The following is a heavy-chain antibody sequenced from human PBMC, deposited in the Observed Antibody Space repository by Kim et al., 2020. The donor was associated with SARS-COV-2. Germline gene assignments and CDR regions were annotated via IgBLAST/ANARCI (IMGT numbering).Heavy chain of an antibody. CDR3: ARATYYDSLTGYQAWSYGMDV. CDR1: GFNFGTYS. Sequence: GGSLRLSCAASGFNFGTYSMNWVRQAPGKGLGWVSSISSSSSDIFYAASVRGRFTISRDNAKSSLDLQMSSLTVEDTAVYFCARATYYDSLTGYQAWSYGMDVWGQGTTVTVS. V-gene: IGHV3-21*06. J-gene: IGHJ6*02. D-gene: IGHD3-9*01. CDR2: ISSSSSDI.